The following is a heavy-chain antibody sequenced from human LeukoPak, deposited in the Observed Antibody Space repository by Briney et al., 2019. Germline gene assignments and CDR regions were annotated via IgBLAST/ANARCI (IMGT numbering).Heavy chain of an antibody. D-gene: IGHD1-7*01. CDR3: AKHNWNYDYFDY. Sequence: GGSLRLSCAASGFTFSSYAMSWVRQAPGKGLEWVSAISGSGGSTYYADSVKGRFTISRGNSKNTLYLQMNSLRAEDTAVYYCAKHNWNYDYFDYWGQGTLVTVSS. CDR1: GFTFSSYA. J-gene: IGHJ4*02. CDR2: ISGSGGST. V-gene: IGHV3-23*01.